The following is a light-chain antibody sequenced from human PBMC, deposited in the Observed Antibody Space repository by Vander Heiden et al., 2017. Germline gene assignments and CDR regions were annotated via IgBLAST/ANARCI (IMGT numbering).Light chain of an antibody. J-gene: IGLJ2*01. CDR2: RDN. CDR3: SAWDRSLSAVV. CDR1: SNNVGYEG. V-gene: IGLV10-54*04. Sequence: LTQPPSVSKGLRQTATLTCTGNSNNVGYEGAAWLQQHQGHPPKLLSYRDNSRPSGISERFSTSRSGNTASLTITGLQPEDEADYYCSAWDRSLSAVVFDGGTKLTVL.